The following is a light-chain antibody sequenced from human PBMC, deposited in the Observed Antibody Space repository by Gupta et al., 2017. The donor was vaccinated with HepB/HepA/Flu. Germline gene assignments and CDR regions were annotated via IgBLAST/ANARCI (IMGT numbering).Light chain of an antibody. CDR1: QSLLHSNGYNY. CDR2: LGS. V-gene: IGKV2-28*01. Sequence: DIVMTQSPLSLPVTPGEPASISCRSSQSLLHSNGYNYLDWYLQKPGQSPQLLIYLGSNRASGVPDRFSRSGSGTDFTLKISRVEAEDVGVYYCMQDLQTWTFGQGTKVEIK. CDR3: MQDLQTWT. J-gene: IGKJ1*01.